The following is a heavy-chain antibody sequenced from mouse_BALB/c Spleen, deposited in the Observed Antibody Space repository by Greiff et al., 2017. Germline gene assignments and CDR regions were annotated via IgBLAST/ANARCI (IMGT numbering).Heavy chain of an antibody. V-gene: IGHV1-9*01. D-gene: IGHD2-1*01. Sequence: QVQLKESGAELMKPGASVKISCKATGYTFSSYWIEWVKQRPGHGLEWIGEILPGSGSTNYNEKFKGRATFTADTSSNTAYMQLSSLTSEDSAVYYCARGDGNYEDYAMDYWGQGTSVTVSS. CDR3: ARGDGNYEDYAMDY. CDR1: GYTFSSYW. CDR2: ILPGSGST. J-gene: IGHJ4*01.